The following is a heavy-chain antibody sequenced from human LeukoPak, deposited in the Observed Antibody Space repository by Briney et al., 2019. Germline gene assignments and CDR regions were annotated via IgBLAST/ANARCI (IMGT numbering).Heavy chain of an antibody. D-gene: IGHD3-3*01. CDR3: ASSRKYYDFRGAYWRNAFHI. J-gene: IGHJ3*02. V-gene: IGHV4-34*01. Sequence: PSETLSLTCAVYGGSFSGYYWSWIRQPPGKGLEWIGEINHSGSTNYNPSLKSRVRISIDTSKNQVSLKLSSVTAADTAVYYCASSRKYYDFRGAYWRNAFHIWGQGTMVTVSS. CDR2: INHSGST. CDR1: GGSFSGYY.